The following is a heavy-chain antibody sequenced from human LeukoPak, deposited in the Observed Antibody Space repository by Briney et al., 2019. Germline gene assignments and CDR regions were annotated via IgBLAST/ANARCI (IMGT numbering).Heavy chain of an antibody. CDR2: INPNSGGT. Sequence: GASVKVSCKASGYTFTGYYMHWVRQAPGQGLEWMGWINPNSGGTNYAQKFQGRVTMTTDTSTSTAYMELRSLRSDDTAVYYCARWGGYYRDAFDIWGQGTMVTVSS. V-gene: IGHV1-2*02. J-gene: IGHJ3*02. D-gene: IGHD3-3*01. CDR1: GYTFTGYY. CDR3: ARWGGYYRDAFDI.